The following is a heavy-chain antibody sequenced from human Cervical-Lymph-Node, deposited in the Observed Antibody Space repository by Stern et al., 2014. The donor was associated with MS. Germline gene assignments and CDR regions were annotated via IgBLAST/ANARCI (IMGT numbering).Heavy chain of an antibody. J-gene: IGHJ3*02. Sequence: QLQLQESGSGLVKPSQTLSLTCAVSGGTISNGNYAWSWIRQPPGKGLEWIGDIYESGSTFYHPSLKSRVTLSLDRSKNQFSLKLRSVTAADTAVYFCARSVNYFDSSAYIWGQGTMVTVSS. V-gene: IGHV4-30-2*01. CDR1: GGTISNGNYA. CDR2: IYESGST. CDR3: ARSVNYFDSSAYI. D-gene: IGHD3-22*01.